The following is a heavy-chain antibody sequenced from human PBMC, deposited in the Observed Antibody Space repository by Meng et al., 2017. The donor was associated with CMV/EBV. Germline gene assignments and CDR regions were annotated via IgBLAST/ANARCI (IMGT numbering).Heavy chain of an antibody. J-gene: IGHJ6*02. D-gene: IGHD3-3*01. CDR1: GFTFSSYE. V-gene: IGHV3-48*03. CDR2: ISSSGSTI. CDR3: ARDGGYHFSPTTNNGMDV. Sequence: GESLKISCAASGFTFSSYEMNWVRQAPGKGLEWVSYISSSGSTIYYADSVKGRFTISRDNAKNSLYLQMNSLRAEDTAVYHCARDGGYHFSPTTNNGMDVWGQGTTVTVSS.